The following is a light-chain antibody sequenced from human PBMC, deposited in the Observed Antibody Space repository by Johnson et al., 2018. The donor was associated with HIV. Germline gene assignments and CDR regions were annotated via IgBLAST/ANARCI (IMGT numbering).Light chain of an antibody. Sequence: QSVLTQPPSVSAAPGQKVTISCSGSSSNIGNNYVSWYQQLPGTAPKLLIYDNNKRPSGIPDRFSGSKSGTSATLGIAGLQTGDEADYFCGTWDNSLNVYGVGTATKFAVL. V-gene: IGLV1-51*01. CDR3: GTWDNSLNVYG. CDR1: SSNIGNNY. J-gene: IGLJ1*01. CDR2: DNN.